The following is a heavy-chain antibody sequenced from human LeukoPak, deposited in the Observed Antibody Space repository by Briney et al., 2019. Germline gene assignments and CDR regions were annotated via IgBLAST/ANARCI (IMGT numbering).Heavy chain of an antibody. CDR1: GFTFSSYS. CDR2: ISSSSSYI. CDR3: ARAVRVTSGSLYYFDY. Sequence: PGGSLRLSCAASGFTFSSYSMNWVRQAPGKGLEWVSSISSSSSYIYYADSMKGRFTISRDNAKNSLYLQMNSLRAEDTAVYYCARAVRVTSGSLYYFDYWGQGTLVTVSS. J-gene: IGHJ4*02. D-gene: IGHD1-26*01. V-gene: IGHV3-21*01.